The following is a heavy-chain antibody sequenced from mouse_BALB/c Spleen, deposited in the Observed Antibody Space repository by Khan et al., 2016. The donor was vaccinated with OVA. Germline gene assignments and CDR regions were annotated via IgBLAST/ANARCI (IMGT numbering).Heavy chain of an antibody. J-gene: IGHJ3*01. Sequence: EVELVESGGDLVKPGGSLKLSCAASGFTFSTYAMSWVRQTPDKRLEWVATINTGGDYIYYPDSVKGRFSISRDNAKNTLDLQMCSLRSEDTAIYYCTRHNYGPFAYWGQGTLVTVSA. CDR3: TRHNYGPFAY. D-gene: IGHD1-1*01. V-gene: IGHV5-6*01. CDR2: INTGGDYI. CDR1: GFTFSTYA.